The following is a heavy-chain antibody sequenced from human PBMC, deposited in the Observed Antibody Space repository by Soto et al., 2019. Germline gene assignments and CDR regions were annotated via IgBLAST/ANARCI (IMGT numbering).Heavy chain of an antibody. V-gene: IGHV1-18*01. D-gene: IGHD2-15*01. CDR2: VRGDNGHR. CDR1: GYTFSTHG. Sequence: QVQLVQSGAEVKKPGASVKVSCKASGYTFSTHGISWVRQVPGQGLEWMGWVRGDNGHRNYAQSLQGRVTMTTDTSTNTAYMELRSLRSADTAVYYWARDLGYCRSGTCYREWFDPWGQGTLVTVSS. CDR3: ARDLGYCRSGTCYREWFDP. J-gene: IGHJ5*02.